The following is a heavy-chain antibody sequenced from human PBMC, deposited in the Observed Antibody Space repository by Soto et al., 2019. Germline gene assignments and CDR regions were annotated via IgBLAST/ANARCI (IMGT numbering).Heavy chain of an antibody. D-gene: IGHD2-8*01. Sequence: SETLSLTCTVSGGSVSSGSYYWSWIRQPPGKGLEWIGYIYYSGRTKYNPSLKSRVAISGDTSKNQFSLKLRSVTAADTAVYYCATSPAYCSDGICYTRWFDPWGQGTLVTVSS. V-gene: IGHV4-61*01. CDR2: IYYSGRT. CDR1: GGSVSSGSYY. CDR3: ATSPAYCSDGICYTRWFDP. J-gene: IGHJ5*02.